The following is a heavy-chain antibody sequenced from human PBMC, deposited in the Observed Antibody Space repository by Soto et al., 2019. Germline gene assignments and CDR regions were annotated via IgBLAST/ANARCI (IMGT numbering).Heavy chain of an antibody. D-gene: IGHD6-13*01. V-gene: IGHV4-39*01. J-gene: IGHJ6*03. CDR1: GDSISSRSYY. CDR3: ARFSWYDGDSITNYYMDF. Sequence: LQESGPGLVKPSETLSLTCSVFGDSISSRSYYWAWIRRPPGMGLEWIAGISYTGNTYYNPSLPSRAAISGDTSKNQFSLKLSFVTAADTAVYYCARFSWYDGDSITNYYMDFWGNGATVTVSS. CDR2: ISYTGNT.